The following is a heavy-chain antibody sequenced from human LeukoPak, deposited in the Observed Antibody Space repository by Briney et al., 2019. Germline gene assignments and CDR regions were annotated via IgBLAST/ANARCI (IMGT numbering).Heavy chain of an antibody. D-gene: IGHD2-2*01. Sequence: MASETLSLTCTVSGGSISSSSYYWGWVRQPPGKGLEWIGSIYYSGSTYYHPSLKSRVTISVDTSKNQFSLKLTSVAAADTAVYYCARRLYASRYCSSTSCYAVFDYWGQGTLVTVSS. V-gene: IGHV4-39*01. CDR3: ARRLYASRYCSSTSCYAVFDY. CDR2: IYYSGST. CDR1: GGSISSSSYY. J-gene: IGHJ4*02.